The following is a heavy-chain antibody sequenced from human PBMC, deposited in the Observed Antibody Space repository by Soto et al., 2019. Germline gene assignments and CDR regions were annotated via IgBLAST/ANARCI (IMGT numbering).Heavy chain of an antibody. CDR2: INGDGSTT. J-gene: IGHJ4*02. Sequence: PGGSLRLSCAASEFSFSSNWMHWVRQAPGKGLVWVSRINGDGSTTSYADSVKGRFTVSRDNAKNTLYLQMDSLGAEDTAVYYCARGPKGRYGVDYCGQGTLVTVSS. CDR3: ARGPKGRYGVDY. CDR1: EFSFSSNW. D-gene: IGHD1-20*01. V-gene: IGHV3-74*01.